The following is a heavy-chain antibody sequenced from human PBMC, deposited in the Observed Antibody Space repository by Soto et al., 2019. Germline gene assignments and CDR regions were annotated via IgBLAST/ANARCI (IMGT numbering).Heavy chain of an antibody. CDR1: GGSISSYY. V-gene: IGHV4-59*01. Sequence: SETLSLTCTVSGGSISSYYWSWIRQPPGKGLEWIGYIYYSGSTNYNPSLKSRVTISVDTSKNQFSLKLSSVTAADTAVYYCARTSSSWSPPPYYMDVWGKGTTVTVSS. J-gene: IGHJ6*03. D-gene: IGHD6-13*01. CDR2: IYYSGST. CDR3: ARTSSSWSPPPYYMDV.